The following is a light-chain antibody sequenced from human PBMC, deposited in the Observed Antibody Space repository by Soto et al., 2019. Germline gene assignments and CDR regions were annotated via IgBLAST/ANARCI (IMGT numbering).Light chain of an antibody. V-gene: IGKV3-15*01. Sequence: IVMTQSPVTRSVSPGERATLSCRASQYIESRLAWYQQRPGQPPRHLIYGASIRATGIPARFSGSGSGTESTLTISGLQSEDFGVYYCQQYRSWQTFGQGTNVEFK. CDR2: GAS. J-gene: IGKJ1*01. CDR3: QQYRSWQT. CDR1: QYIESR.